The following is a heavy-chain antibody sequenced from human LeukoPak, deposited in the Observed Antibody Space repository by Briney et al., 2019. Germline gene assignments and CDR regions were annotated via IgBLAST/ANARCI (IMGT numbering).Heavy chain of an antibody. CDR2: IYYSGST. V-gene: IGHV4-59*01. CDR1: GGSISSYY. CDR3: ARVIRGYSGYDYYYGMDV. D-gene: IGHD5-12*01. J-gene: IGHJ6*02. Sequence: SETLSLTCTVSGGSISSYYWSWIRQPPGKGLEWIGYIYYSGSTNYNPSLKSRVTISVDTSKNQFSLKLSSVTAADTAVYYCARVIRGYSGYDYYYGMDVWGQGTTVTVSS.